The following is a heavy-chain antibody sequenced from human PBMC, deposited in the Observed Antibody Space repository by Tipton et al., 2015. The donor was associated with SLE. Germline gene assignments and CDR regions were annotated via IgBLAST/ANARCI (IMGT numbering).Heavy chain of an antibody. Sequence: TLSLTCTVSGGSIRSSRHFWGWIRQPPGKGLEWIGVLYYSGNTYYNPSLKSPVTLSIDTSKNQFSLKMTSVTAADTAVYYCASLAGTYSSYFRDYWGRGALVSVSS. J-gene: IGHJ4*02. D-gene: IGHD1-26*01. V-gene: IGHV4-39*01. CDR3: ASLAGTYSSYFRDY. CDR1: GGSIRSSRHF. CDR2: LYYSGNT.